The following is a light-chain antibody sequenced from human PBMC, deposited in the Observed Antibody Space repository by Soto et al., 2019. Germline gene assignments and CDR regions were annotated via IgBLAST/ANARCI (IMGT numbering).Light chain of an antibody. J-gene: IGKJ4*01. CDR1: QSVGRSY. Sequence: EIVLTQSPDTLSLSPGERATLSCGASQSVGRSYLAWYQQKPGLAPRLLIYHASSRATGVPDRFSGSGSGTDFTLTIIRLEPEDFAVYYCHQYANAPLTFGGGTKVEI. CDR3: HQYANAPLT. CDR2: HAS. V-gene: IGKV3D-20*01.